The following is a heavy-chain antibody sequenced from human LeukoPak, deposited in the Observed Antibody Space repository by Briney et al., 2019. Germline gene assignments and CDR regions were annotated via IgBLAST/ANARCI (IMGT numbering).Heavy chain of an antibody. Sequence: GGSLRLSCAASGFTFSNYAMSWVRQAPGKGLEWVANIKQDGSDKYYVDSVKGRFTISRDNAKNSLYLQMYSLRAEDTAVYYCARENSGSGSYEIDYWGQGTLVTVSS. CDR2: IKQDGSDK. CDR3: ARENSGSGSYEIDY. J-gene: IGHJ4*02. D-gene: IGHD3-10*01. V-gene: IGHV3-7*01. CDR1: GFTFSNYA.